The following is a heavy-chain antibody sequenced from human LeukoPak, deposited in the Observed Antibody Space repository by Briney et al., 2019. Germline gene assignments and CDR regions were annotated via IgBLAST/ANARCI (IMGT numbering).Heavy chain of an antibody. CDR2: ISDSGGRT. CDR1: GITLSNYG. CDR3: AKRGVVIRVILVGFHKEAYYFDS. D-gene: IGHD3-22*01. Sequence: GGSLRLSCAVSGITLSNYGMSWVRQAPGKGLEWVAGISDSGGRTNYADSVKGRFTISRANPKNTLYLQMNSLRAEDTAVYFCAKRGVVIRVILVGFHKEAYYFDSWGQGALVTVSS. J-gene: IGHJ4*02. V-gene: IGHV3-23*01.